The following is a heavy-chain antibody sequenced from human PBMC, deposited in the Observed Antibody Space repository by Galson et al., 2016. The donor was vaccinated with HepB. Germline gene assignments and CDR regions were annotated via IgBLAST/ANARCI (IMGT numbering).Heavy chain of an antibody. D-gene: IGHD5-12*01. Sequence: PALVKPTQTLTLTCTFSGFSLSTGGVGVGWIRQPPGKALEWLALIYWDDDKRYSPSLKSRLTITKDTSKNQVVLTMTNMDPVDTATYYCAHSLGRGYRDYDYPFAYWGQGTLVTVSS. V-gene: IGHV2-5*02. CDR1: GFSLSTGGVG. J-gene: IGHJ4*02. CDR2: IYWDDDK. CDR3: AHSLGRGYRDYDYPFAY.